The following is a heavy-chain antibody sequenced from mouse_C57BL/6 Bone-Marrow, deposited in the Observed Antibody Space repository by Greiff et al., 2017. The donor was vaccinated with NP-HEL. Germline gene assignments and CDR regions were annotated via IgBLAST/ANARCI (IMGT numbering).Heavy chain of an antibody. D-gene: IGHD1-1*01. CDR1: YTFFRRLH. CDR2: GQGLEWIG. CDR3: SEDSAVYYCAFVEYYGSSGFDY. Sequence: QVQLQQSGPELARPWASVKISCQAFYTFFRRLHFAFRDPNYWMQLVILRPGQGLEWIGATNSGFGDTCYIQKFKGKATLSADKSSRTAYLQLSSLTSEDSAVYYCAFVEYYGSSGFDYWGQGTTLTVSS. V-gene: IGHV1-87*01. J-gene: IGHJ2*01.